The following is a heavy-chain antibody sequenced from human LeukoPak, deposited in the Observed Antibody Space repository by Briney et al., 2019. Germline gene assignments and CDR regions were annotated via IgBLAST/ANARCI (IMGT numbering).Heavy chain of an antibody. CDR3: ARERRPNLYYYDSSGYYSEY. Sequence: KSGGSLRLSCAASGFTFSDYYMSWIRQAPGKGLEWVSYISSSGSTIYYADSVKGRFTISRDNAKNSLYLQMNSLRAEDTAVYYCARERRPNLYYYDSSGYYSEYWGQGTLVTVPS. V-gene: IGHV3-11*01. D-gene: IGHD3-22*01. CDR1: GFTFSDYY. CDR2: ISSSGSTI. J-gene: IGHJ4*02.